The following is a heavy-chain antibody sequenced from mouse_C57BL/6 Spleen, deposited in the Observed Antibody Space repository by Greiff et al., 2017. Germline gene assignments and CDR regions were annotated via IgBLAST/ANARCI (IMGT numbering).Heavy chain of an antibody. CDR3: ARRGSSYYFDY. CDR2: ILPGSGST. J-gene: IGHJ2*01. D-gene: IGHD1-1*01. V-gene: IGHV1-9*01. Sequence: VQLQQSGAELMKPGASVKLSCKATGYTFTGYWIEWVKQRPGHGLEWIGEILPGSGSTTYNEKFKGKATFTADTSSNTAYMQLSSLTTEDSAIYYCARRGSSYYFDYWGQGTTLTVSS. CDR1: GYTFTGYW.